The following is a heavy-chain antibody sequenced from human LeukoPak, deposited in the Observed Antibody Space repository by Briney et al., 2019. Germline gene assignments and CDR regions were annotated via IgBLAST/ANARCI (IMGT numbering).Heavy chain of an antibody. CDR2: ISSSSSYI. V-gene: IGHV3-21*01. CDR1: GFTFSSYS. Sequence: PGGSLRLSCAASGFTFSSYSMNWVRQAPGKGLEWVSSISSSSSYIYYAESVKGRFTISRDNAKNSLYLQMNSLRAEDTAVYYCARETYCTSTNCPIGDYFDYWGQGTLVTVSS. J-gene: IGHJ4*02. CDR3: ARETYCTSTNCPIGDYFDY. D-gene: IGHD2-2*01.